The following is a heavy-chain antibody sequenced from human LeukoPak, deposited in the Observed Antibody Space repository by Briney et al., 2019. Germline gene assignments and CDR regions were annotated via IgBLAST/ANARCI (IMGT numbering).Heavy chain of an antibody. V-gene: IGHV4-31*03. J-gene: IGHJ6*03. CDR2: IYYSGST. D-gene: IGHD2-2*02. Sequence: ASETLSLTCTVSGGSISSGGYYWSWIRQHPGKGLEWIGYIYYSGSTYYNPSLKSRVTISADTSKNQFSLKLSSVTAADTAVYYCARAAYCSSTSCYTPWYYYYYMDVWGKGTTVTVSS. CDR3: ARAAYCSSTSCYTPWYYYYYMDV. CDR1: GGSISSGGYY.